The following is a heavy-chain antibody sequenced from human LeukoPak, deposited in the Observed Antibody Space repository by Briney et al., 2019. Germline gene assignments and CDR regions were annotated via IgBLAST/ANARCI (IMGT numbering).Heavy chain of an antibody. D-gene: IGHD2-2*01. V-gene: IGHV3-30*03. CDR2: ISYDGSNK. J-gene: IGHJ6*02. CDR3: ARDPSYCSSTSCYVGSPLYYYYPMDV. Sequence: GGSLRLSCAASGFTFSSYGMHWVRQAPGKGLEWVAVISYDGSNKYYADSVKGRFTISRDNSENTLYLQMNSLRAEDTAVYYCARDPSYCSSTSCYVGSPLYYYYPMDVWGQGTTVTVSS. CDR1: GFTFSSYG.